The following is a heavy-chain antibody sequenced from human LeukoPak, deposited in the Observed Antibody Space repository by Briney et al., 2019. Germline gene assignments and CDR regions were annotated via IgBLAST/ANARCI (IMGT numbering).Heavy chain of an antibody. J-gene: IGHJ4*02. CDR3: MVGRGGIVPAAISFDY. V-gene: IGHV1-69*05. CDR1: GGTFSSYA. D-gene: IGHD2-2*01. CDR2: IIPIFGTA. Sequence: SVKVSCKASGGTFSSYAISWVRQAPGQGFEWMGGIIPIFGTANYAQKFQGRVTITTDESTSTAYMELSSLRSEDTAVYYCMVGRGGIVPAAISFDYWGQGTLVTVSS.